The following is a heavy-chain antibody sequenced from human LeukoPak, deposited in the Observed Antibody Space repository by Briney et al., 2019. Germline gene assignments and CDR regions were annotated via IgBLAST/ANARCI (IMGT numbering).Heavy chain of an antibody. D-gene: IGHD2-2*01. CDR3: ARDTGDCSSTSCPHHHRGYFDY. CDR2: ISISGSTI. CDR1: GFTFSSYE. V-gene: IGHV3-48*03. J-gene: IGHJ4*02. Sequence: PGGSLRLSCAASGFTFSSYEMNWVRQAPGKGLEGVSYISISGSTIYYADSVKGRFTISRDNAKNSLYLQMNSLRAEDTAVYYCARDTGDCSSTSCPHHHRGYFDYWGQGTLVTVSS.